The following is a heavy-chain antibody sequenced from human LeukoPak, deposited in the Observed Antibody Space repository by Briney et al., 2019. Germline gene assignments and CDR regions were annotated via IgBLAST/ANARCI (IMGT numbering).Heavy chain of an antibody. J-gene: IGHJ4*02. D-gene: IGHD1-26*01. Sequence: GGSLRLSCAASGFTFSSYWMSWVRQAPGKGLEWVANIKQDGSEKYYVDSVKGRFAISRDNAKNSLYLQMNSLRAEDTAVYYCARDRIESGGSFDYWGQGTLVTVSS. V-gene: IGHV3-7*03. CDR1: GFTFSSYW. CDR2: IKQDGSEK. CDR3: ARDRIESGGSFDY.